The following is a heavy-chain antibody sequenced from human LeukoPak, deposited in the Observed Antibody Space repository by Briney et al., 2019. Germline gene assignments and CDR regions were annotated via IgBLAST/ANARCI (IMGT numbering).Heavy chain of an antibody. CDR3: ARLGPHHGTLDY. CDR2: IYYSGST. CDR1: GGSISSGGYY. Sequence: SETLSLTCTVSGGSISSGGYYWSWIRQHPGKGLEWIGYIYYSGSTYYNPSLKSRVTISVDTSKNQFSLKLSSVTAADTAVYYCARLGPHHGTLDYWGQRTLVTVSS. J-gene: IGHJ4*02. V-gene: IGHV4-31*03.